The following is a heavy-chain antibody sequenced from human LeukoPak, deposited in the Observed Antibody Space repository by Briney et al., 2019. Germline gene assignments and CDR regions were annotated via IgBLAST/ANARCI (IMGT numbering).Heavy chain of an antibody. CDR1: GFTFSSYS. V-gene: IGHV3-30*05. CDR3: ARSSRFLAMDV. CDR2: ISYDGSNK. J-gene: IGHJ6*04. D-gene: IGHD3-3*01. Sequence: GGSLRLSCAASGFTFSSYSMNWVRQAPGKGLEWVAVISYDGSNKYYADSVKGRFTISRDNSKNTLYLQMNSLRAEDTAVYYCARSSRFLAMDVWGKGTTVTVSS.